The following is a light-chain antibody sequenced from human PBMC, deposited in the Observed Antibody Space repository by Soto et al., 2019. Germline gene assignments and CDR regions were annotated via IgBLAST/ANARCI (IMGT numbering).Light chain of an antibody. Sequence: QSVLTQPPSVSAAPGQKVTISCSGSSSNIENNYVSWYQQLPGAAPKLLIHEDNKRPSGIPDRFSGSKSGTSATLGITGLLTWDEADYYCGTWDSSLSAFLFGGRTKLTVL. J-gene: IGLJ2*01. CDR2: EDN. CDR3: GTWDSSLSAFL. V-gene: IGLV1-51*02. CDR1: SSNIENNY.